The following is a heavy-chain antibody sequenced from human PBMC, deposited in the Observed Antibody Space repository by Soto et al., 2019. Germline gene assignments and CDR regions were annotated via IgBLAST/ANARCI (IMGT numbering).Heavy chain of an antibody. V-gene: IGHV3-66*01. CDR2: IYSGGST. J-gene: IGHJ4*02. Sequence: EVQLVESGGGLVQPGGSLRLSCAASGFTVSSNYMSWVRQAPGKGLEWVSVIYSGGSTYYADSVKGRFTISRDNSKNTLYLQMNSLRAEDTAVYYCARGPSGSGYDGGDDYWGQGTLVTVSS. CDR3: ARGPSGSGYDGGDDY. D-gene: IGHD3-3*01. CDR1: GFTVSSNY.